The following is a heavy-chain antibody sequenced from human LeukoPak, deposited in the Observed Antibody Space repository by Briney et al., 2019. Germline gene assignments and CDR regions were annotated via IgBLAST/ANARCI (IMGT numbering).Heavy chain of an antibody. J-gene: IGHJ4*02. CDR3: ASHQSDIDY. D-gene: IGHD2-15*01. V-gene: IGHV4-38-2*02. CDR1: GYSISSGYY. Sequence: SETLSLTCTVSGYSISSGYYWGWIRQPPGKGLEWIGSIYHSGSTYYNPSLKSRVTISVDTSKNQFSLKLSSVTAADTAVYYCASHQSDIDYWGQGTLVTVSS. CDR2: IYHSGST.